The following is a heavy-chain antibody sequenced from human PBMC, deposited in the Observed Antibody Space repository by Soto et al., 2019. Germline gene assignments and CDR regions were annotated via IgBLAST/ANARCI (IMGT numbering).Heavy chain of an antibody. CDR3: ATGGHYDYIWGSYRSPYYFDY. Sequence: GGSLRLSCAASGFTFSSYAMSWVRQAPGKGLEWVSAISGSGGSTYYADSVKGRFTISRDNSKNTLYLQMNSLRAEDTAVYYCATGGHYDYIWGSYRSPYYFDYWGQGTLVTVSS. V-gene: IGHV3-23*01. D-gene: IGHD3-16*02. CDR1: GFTFSSYA. J-gene: IGHJ4*02. CDR2: ISGSGGST.